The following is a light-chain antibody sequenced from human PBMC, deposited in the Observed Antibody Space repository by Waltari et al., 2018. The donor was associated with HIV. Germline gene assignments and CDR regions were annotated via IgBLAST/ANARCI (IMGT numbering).Light chain of an antibody. J-gene: IGLJ3*02. Sequence: QSALTQPRSVSGSPGQSVTIPCTGTSRAVGGHNYVSWYQQHHVKAPKLMIYHVSKRPSGVPDRFSGSKSGNTASLTISGLQAEDEADYYCCSYAGSYSWVFGGGTKLTVL. CDR3: CSYAGSYSWV. CDR1: SRAVGGHNY. V-gene: IGLV2-11*01. CDR2: HVS.